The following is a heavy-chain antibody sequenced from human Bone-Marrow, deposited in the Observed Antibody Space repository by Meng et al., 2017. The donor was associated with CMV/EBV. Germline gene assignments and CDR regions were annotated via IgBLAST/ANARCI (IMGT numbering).Heavy chain of an antibody. Sequence: GESLKISCAASEFTFSDYYMSWIRQAPGKGLEWVSYISSSGSTIYYADSVKGRFTISRDNAKNSLYLQMNSLRAEDTAVYYCARDLRYCSSTSCPTEYFQHWGQGTLVTVSS. CDR1: EFTFSDYY. J-gene: IGHJ1*01. V-gene: IGHV3-11*01. CDR2: ISSSGSTI. D-gene: IGHD2-2*01. CDR3: ARDLRYCSSTSCPTEYFQH.